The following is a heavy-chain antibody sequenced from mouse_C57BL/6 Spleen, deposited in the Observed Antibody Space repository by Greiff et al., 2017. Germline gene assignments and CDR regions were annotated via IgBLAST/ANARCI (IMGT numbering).Heavy chain of an antibody. CDR2: INPGSGGT. CDR1: GYAFTNYL. J-gene: IGHJ4*01. CDR3: ARGYYDYDGAMDY. D-gene: IGHD2-4*01. V-gene: IGHV1-54*01. Sequence: VQLQESGAELVRPGTSVKVSCKASGYAFTNYLIEWVKQRPGQGLEWIGVINPGSGGTNYNEKFKGKATLTADKSSSTAYMQLRSLTSEDSAVYFCARGYYDYDGAMDYWGQGTSVTVSS.